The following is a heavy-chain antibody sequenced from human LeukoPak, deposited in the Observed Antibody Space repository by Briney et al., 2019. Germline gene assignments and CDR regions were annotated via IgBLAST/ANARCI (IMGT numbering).Heavy chain of an antibody. J-gene: IGHJ4*02. Sequence: SVKVSCKASGGTFSSYTISWVRQAPGHGLEWMGGIIPIFGTANYAQKFQGRVTITADESTSTAYMELSSLRSEDTAVYYCARVGYIVGATNYAIFDYWGQGTLVTVSP. CDR3: ARVGYIVGATNYAIFDY. CDR2: IIPIFGTA. CDR1: GGTFSSYT. D-gene: IGHD1-26*01. V-gene: IGHV1-69*13.